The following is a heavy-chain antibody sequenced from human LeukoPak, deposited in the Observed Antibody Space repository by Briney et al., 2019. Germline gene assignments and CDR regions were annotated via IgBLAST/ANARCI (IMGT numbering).Heavy chain of an antibody. CDR1: GYSISSGYY. J-gene: IGHJ4*02. CDR3: AAALVVAGLTD. Sequence: SETLSLTCTVSGYSISSGYYWSWIRQYPGKGLESIGYIDYSGYTNYNPSLKSRVTISLDTPKKQFSLKLTSVTAADTAVYYCAAALVVAGLTDWGQGTLVTVSS. CDR2: IDYSGYT. V-gene: IGHV4-61*01. D-gene: IGHD6-19*01.